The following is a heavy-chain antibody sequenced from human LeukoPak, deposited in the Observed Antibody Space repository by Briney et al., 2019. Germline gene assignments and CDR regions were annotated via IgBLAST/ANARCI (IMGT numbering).Heavy chain of an antibody. CDR3: AVDYYDSSGYYGKFDY. J-gene: IGHJ4*02. Sequence: SVKVSCKASGYTFTSYYMHWVRQAPGQGLEWMGIINPSGGSTSYAQKFQGRVTMTRDMSTSTVYMELSSLRSEDTAVYYCAVDYYDSSGYYGKFDYWGQGTLVTVSS. D-gene: IGHD3-22*01. CDR1: GYTFTSYY. V-gene: IGHV1-46*01. CDR2: INPSGGST.